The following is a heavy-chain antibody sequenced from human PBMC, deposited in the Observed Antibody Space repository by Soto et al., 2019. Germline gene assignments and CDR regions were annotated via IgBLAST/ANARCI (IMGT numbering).Heavy chain of an antibody. V-gene: IGHV4-39*01. CDR2: IFYLGSS. CDR1: GDSISSSDFY. Sequence: SETLSLTCTVSGDSISSSDFYWGWVRQPPGKGLEWIGSIFYLGSSYYNPSLKSRVTMSVDTSKNQFSLRLRSVTAADTALYFCARHSLALRKNNWFDPWGQGIMVTVSS. CDR3: ARHSLALRKNNWFDP. J-gene: IGHJ5*02. D-gene: IGHD3-3*02.